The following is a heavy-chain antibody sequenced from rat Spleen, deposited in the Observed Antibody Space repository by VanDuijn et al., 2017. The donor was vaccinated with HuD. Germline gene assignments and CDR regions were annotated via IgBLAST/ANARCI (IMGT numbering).Heavy chain of an antibody. Sequence: EVQLVESGGGLVQPGRSLKLSCAASGFTFSYYGIAWVRQAPTKGLEWVATISFDGYNTFFRDSVKGRFTISRDNAKNTLYLQMDSLRSEDTATYYCASHNYNSGPFAFWGQGTLVTVSS. CDR2: ISFDGYNT. CDR1: GFTFSYYG. V-gene: IGHV5-29*01. CDR3: ASHNYNSGPFAF. J-gene: IGHJ3*01. D-gene: IGHD1-1*01.